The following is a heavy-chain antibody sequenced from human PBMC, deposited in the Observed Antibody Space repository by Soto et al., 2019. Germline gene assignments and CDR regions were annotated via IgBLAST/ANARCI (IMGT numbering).Heavy chain of an antibody. Sequence: SETLSLTCSVSGASISSYYWTWIRQPPGGGLEWIGYMHHTQGTNDNPSLRGRVHMSIDTSMNQFSLRLTSVTAADTAVYYCARVPFVGYFDWLDPWGHGALVTVSS. CDR3: ARVPFVGYFDWLDP. D-gene: IGHD3-9*01. CDR2: MHHTQGT. J-gene: IGHJ5*02. V-gene: IGHV4-59*01. CDR1: GASISSYY.